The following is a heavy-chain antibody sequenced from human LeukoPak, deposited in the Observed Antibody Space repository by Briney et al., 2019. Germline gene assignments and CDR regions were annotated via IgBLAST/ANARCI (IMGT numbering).Heavy chain of an antibody. CDR3: ARETYYYDSSGYYLFDY. Sequence: TGGSLRLSCAASGFTFSSYAMSWVRQAPGKGLEWVSAISGSGGSTYYADSVKGRFTISRDNAKNSLYLQMNSLRAEDTAVYYCARETYYYDSSGYYLFDYWGQGTLVTVSS. D-gene: IGHD3-22*01. V-gene: IGHV3-23*01. CDR1: GFTFSSYA. J-gene: IGHJ4*02. CDR2: ISGSGGST.